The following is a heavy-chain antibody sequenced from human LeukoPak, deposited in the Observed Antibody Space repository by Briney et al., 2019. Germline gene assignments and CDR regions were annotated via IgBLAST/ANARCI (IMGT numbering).Heavy chain of an antibody. J-gene: IGHJ6*02. Sequence: PGRSLRLSCAASGFTFSSYAMHWVRQAPGKGLEWVAVISYDGSNKYYADSVKGRFTISRDNSKNTLYLQMNSLRAEDTAVYYCAREVDRYSSSWYWGKYYYYYGMDVWGQGTTVTVSS. CDR2: ISYDGSNK. CDR1: GFTFSSYA. D-gene: IGHD6-13*01. CDR3: AREVDRYSSSWYWGKYYYYYGMDV. V-gene: IGHV3-30*04.